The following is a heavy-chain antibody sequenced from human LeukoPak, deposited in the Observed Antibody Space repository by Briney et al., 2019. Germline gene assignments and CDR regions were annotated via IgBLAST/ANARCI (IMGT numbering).Heavy chain of an antibody. CDR1: GGSISSYY. CDR3: ARPAFQTQYYYYYYMDV. Sequence: PSETLSLTCTVSGGSISSYYWSWIRQPAGKGLEWIGRIYTSGSTNYNPSLKSRVTMSVDTSKNQFSLKLSSVTAADTAVYYCARPAFQTQYYYYYYMDVWGKGTTVTISS. J-gene: IGHJ6*03. CDR2: IYTSGST. V-gene: IGHV4-4*07.